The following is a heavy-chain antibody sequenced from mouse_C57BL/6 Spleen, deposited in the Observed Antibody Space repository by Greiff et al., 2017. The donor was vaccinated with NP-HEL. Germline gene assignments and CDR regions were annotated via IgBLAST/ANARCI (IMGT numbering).Heavy chain of an antibody. D-gene: IGHD1-1*01. CDR2: IYPGSGST. J-gene: IGHJ3*01. CDR1: GYTFTSYW. Sequence: VQLQQPGAELVKPGASVKMSCKASGYTFTSYWITWVKQRPGQGLEWIGDIYPGSGSTNYNEKFKSKATLTVDTSSSTAYMQLSSLTSEDSAVYYGARDYYGSSYKFAYWGQGTLVTVSA. V-gene: IGHV1-55*01. CDR3: ARDYYGSSYKFAY.